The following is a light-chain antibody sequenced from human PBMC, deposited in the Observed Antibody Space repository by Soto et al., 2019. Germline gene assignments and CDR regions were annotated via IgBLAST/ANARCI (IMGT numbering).Light chain of an antibody. Sequence: QSALTQPRSVSGSPGQSVTISCTGTSSDVGAYNYVSWYQQHPGKAPKLMIYEVSNRPSGVSNRFSGSKSGNTASLTISGLQAEDEADYYCSSYTSSSTLVFGGGTKLTVL. CDR3: SSYTSSSTLV. J-gene: IGLJ3*02. V-gene: IGLV2-14*01. CDR1: SSDVGAYNY. CDR2: EVS.